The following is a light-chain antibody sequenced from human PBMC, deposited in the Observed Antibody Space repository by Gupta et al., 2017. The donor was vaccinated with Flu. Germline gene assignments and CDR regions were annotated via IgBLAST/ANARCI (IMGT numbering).Light chain of an antibody. CDR1: QTVSSSY. J-gene: IGKJ1*01. V-gene: IGKV3-20*01. Sequence: EIVLTQSPGTLSLSPGERATLSCRASQTVSSSYFAWYQQKPGQAPRLLIYGASSRATGIPDRFSGSGSGTDFTLTISRREPEDFAMYYCQQYGTSWWTFGQGTKVEIK. CDR2: GAS. CDR3: QQYGTSWWT.